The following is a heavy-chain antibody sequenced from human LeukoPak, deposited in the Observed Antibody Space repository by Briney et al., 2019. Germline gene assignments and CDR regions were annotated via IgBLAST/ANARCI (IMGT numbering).Heavy chain of an antibody. CDR1: GYTFTSYY. Sequence: ASVKVSCKASGYTFTSYYMHWVRQAPGQGLEWMGIINPSGGSTSYAQKFQGRVTMTRDTSTSTVYMELRSLRSDDTAAYYCARDSRYYYDSSGFGWFDPWGQGTLVTVSS. CDR2: INPSGGST. CDR3: ARDSRYYYDSSGFGWFDP. D-gene: IGHD3-22*01. J-gene: IGHJ5*02. V-gene: IGHV1-46*01.